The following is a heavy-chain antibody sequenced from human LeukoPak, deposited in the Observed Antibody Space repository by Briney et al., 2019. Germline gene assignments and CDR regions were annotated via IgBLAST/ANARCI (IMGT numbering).Heavy chain of an antibody. Sequence: GASVTVSCTAYGYTFTTYDIHWVRQATGQGLEWMGWMNPNSDDTDYAQKFQGRVTMTKNTSVTTAYMELRSLRSEDTAVYYCARDRDSSGYYYNFDYWGQGTLVTVSS. CDR2: MNPNSDDT. J-gene: IGHJ4*02. V-gene: IGHV1-8*01. CDR3: ARDRDSSGYYYNFDY. D-gene: IGHD3-22*01. CDR1: GYTFTTYD.